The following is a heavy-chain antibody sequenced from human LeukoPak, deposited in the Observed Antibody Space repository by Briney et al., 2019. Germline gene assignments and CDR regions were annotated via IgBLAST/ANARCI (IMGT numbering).Heavy chain of an antibody. CDR1: GFTFSSYA. V-gene: IGHV3-23*01. CDR2: ISGSGGST. CDR3: ARDFDGYKTKYYFDY. D-gene: IGHD5-24*01. Sequence: QPGRSLRLSCAASGFTFSSYAMSWVRQAPGKGLEWVSAISGSGGSTYYADSVKGRFTISRDNSKNTLYLQMNSLRAEDTAVYYCARDFDGYKTKYYFDYWGQGTLVTVSS. J-gene: IGHJ4*02.